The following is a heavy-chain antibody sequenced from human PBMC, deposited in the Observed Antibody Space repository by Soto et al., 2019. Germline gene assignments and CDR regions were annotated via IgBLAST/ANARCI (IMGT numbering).Heavy chain of an antibody. D-gene: IGHD2-15*01. J-gene: IGHJ6*02. CDR1: GFTFSSYA. CDR2: ISYDGSNK. V-gene: IGHV3-30-3*01. CDR3: ARETGSRPDYYYYGMDV. Sequence: SLRLSCAASGFTFSSYAMHWVRQAPGKGLEWVAVISYDGSNKYYADSVKGRFTISRDNSKNTLYLQMNSLRAEDTAVYYCARETGSRPDYYYYGMDVWGQGTTVTVSS.